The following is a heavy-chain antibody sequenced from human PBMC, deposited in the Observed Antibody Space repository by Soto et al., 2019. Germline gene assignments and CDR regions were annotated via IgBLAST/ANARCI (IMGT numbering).Heavy chain of an antibody. D-gene: IGHD6-6*01. Sequence: ASVKVSCKASGYTFTTYGISWVRQASGQGLEWMGWINGYTGNTKYGQRFQGRVTMTRDTSTSTAYMEVRSLRSDDTAVYYCARDDIATRPQYYYGMDVWGQGTTVTVSS. CDR1: GYTFTTYG. V-gene: IGHV1-18*04. CDR2: INGYTGNT. CDR3: ARDDIATRPQYYYGMDV. J-gene: IGHJ6*02.